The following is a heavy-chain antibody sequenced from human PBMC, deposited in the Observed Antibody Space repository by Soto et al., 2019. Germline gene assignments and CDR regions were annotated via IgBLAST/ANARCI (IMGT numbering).Heavy chain of an antibody. Sequence: QVQLVQSGAEVKKPGSSAKVSCKASGGTFSSYAISWVRQAPGQGLEWMGGIIPIFGTANYAQKFQGRVTITADESTSTAYMELSSLRSEDTAVYYCARDFPRGYSGYDKHFDYWGQGTLVTVSS. CDR1: GGTFSSYA. D-gene: IGHD5-12*01. CDR3: ARDFPRGYSGYDKHFDY. V-gene: IGHV1-69*01. J-gene: IGHJ4*02. CDR2: IIPIFGTA.